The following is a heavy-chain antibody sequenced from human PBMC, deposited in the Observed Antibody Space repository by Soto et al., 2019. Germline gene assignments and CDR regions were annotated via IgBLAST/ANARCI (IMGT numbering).Heavy chain of an antibody. Sequence: QVQLVQSGAEVKKPGASVKVSCKASGYTFTSYAMHWVRQAPGQRLEWMGWINAGNGNTKYSQKCQGRVTITRDTSASTAYMELRSLRSEDTAVYCCARDPGYSYGYNWGQGTLVTVSS. V-gene: IGHV1-3*01. J-gene: IGHJ4*02. CDR2: INAGNGNT. CDR1: GYTFTSYA. CDR3: ARDPGYSYGYN. D-gene: IGHD5-18*01.